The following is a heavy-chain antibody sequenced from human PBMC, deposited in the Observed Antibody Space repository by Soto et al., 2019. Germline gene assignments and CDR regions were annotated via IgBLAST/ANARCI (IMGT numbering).Heavy chain of an antibody. CDR1: GFTFSSYS. J-gene: IGHJ5*02. D-gene: IGHD3-3*01. CDR2: ISSSSSYI. CDR3: ARDLDYDFYNWFAP. Sequence: GGSLRLSCAASGFTFSSYSMNWVRQAPGKGLEWVSSISSSSSYIYYADSVKGRFTISRDNAKNSLYLQMNSLRAEDTAVYYCARDLDYDFYNWFAPWGQGTLVTVS. V-gene: IGHV3-21*01.